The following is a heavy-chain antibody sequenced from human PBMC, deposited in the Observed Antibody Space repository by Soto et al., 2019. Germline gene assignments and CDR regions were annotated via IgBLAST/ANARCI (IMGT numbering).Heavy chain of an antibody. J-gene: IGHJ6*02. V-gene: IGHV3-33*01. Sequence: GGSLRLSCAASGFTFSSYGMHWVRQAPGKGLEWVAVIWYDGSNKYYADSVKGRFTISRDNSKNTLYLQMNSLRAEDTAVYYCASHSSSWYDYGMDVWGQGTTVTVS. CDR1: GFTFSSYG. D-gene: IGHD6-13*01. CDR3: ASHSSSWYDYGMDV. CDR2: IWYDGSNK.